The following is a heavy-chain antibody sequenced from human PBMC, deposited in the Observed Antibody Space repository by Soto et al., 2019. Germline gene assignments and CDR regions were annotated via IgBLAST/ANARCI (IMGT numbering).Heavy chain of an antibody. Sequence: SETLSLTCTVSGGSISSSSYYWGWIRQPPGKGLEWIGSIYYSGSTYYNPSLKSRVTISVDTSKNQFSLKLSSVTAADTAVYYCARHGGDQDVWGQGTLVTVSS. V-gene: IGHV4-39*01. D-gene: IGHD3-16*01. CDR3: ARHGGDQDV. CDR1: GGSISSSSYY. CDR2: IYYSGST. J-gene: IGHJ4*02.